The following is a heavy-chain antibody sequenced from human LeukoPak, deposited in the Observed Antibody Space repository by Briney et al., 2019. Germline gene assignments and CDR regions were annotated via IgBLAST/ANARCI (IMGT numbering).Heavy chain of an antibody. CDR2: INPNSGGT. Sequence: ASVKVSCKASGYSFTNKYMHWVRQAPGQGLEWMGWINPNSGGTNYAQKFQGRVTMTTDTSMSTAYMELSRLTSDDTAVYYCARAGGRSWFDPWGQGTLVTVSS. V-gene: IGHV1-2*02. CDR1: GYSFTNKY. J-gene: IGHJ5*02. CDR3: ARAGGRSWFDP.